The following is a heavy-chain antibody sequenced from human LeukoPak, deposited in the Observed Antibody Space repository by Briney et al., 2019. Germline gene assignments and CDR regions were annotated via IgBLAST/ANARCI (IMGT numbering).Heavy chain of an antibody. J-gene: IGHJ6*02. V-gene: IGHV3-74*01. D-gene: IGHD2-8*02. Sequence: GGSLRLSCAGSGFSLNNYWMHWVRQTPWRGLVWVSRIDSDGSVTNYADSVEGRFTISRDNAKNTLYLQMNSLRVEDTAVYYCTRVLAGRSGLMDVWGQGTTVTVSS. CDR2: IDSDGSVT. CDR1: GFSLNNYW. CDR3: TRVLAGRSGLMDV.